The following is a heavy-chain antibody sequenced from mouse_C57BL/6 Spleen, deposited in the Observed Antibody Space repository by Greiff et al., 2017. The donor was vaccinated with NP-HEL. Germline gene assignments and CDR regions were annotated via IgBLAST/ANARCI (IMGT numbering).Heavy chain of an antibody. Sequence: EVQLQESGPELVKPGASVKIPCKASGYTFTDYNMDWVKQSHGKSLEWIGDINPNNGGTIYNQKFKGKATLTVDKSSSTAYMELRSLTSEDTAVYYCARVGIYYGNYYYFDYWGQGTTLTVSS. CDR1: GYTFTDYN. V-gene: IGHV1-18*01. J-gene: IGHJ2*01. D-gene: IGHD2-1*01. CDR2: INPNNGGT. CDR3: ARVGIYYGNYYYFDY.